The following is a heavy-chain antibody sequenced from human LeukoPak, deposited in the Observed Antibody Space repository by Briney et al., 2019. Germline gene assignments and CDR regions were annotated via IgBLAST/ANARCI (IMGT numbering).Heavy chain of an antibody. CDR2: IYPSGST. V-gene: IGHV4-61*02. D-gene: IGHD6-13*01. CDR1: GDSISNVNYF. CDR3: ARGAATGTFRYDY. J-gene: IGHJ4*02. Sequence: SETLSLTCTVSGDSISNVNYFWSWLRQPAGKGLEWIGRIYPSGSTHYKPSPKSRVTISVDTSKNQFSLELSSVTAADTAVYFCARGAATGTFRYDYWGQGTLVTVSS.